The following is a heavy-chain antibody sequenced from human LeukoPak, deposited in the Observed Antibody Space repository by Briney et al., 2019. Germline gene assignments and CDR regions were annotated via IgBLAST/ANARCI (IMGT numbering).Heavy chain of an antibody. CDR2: INPNSGGT. CDR3: ARGGGTVFGVLND. CDR1: GYSFTGHY. Sequence: ASVKVSCKASGYSFTGHYMHLVRQAPGQGLEWMGWINPNSGGTNYAQKFQGRVTMTRDTSSGTAYMELSRLRSDDTAVYYCARGGGTVFGVLNDWGQGTLVTVSS. J-gene: IGHJ4*02. D-gene: IGHD3-3*01. V-gene: IGHV1-2*02.